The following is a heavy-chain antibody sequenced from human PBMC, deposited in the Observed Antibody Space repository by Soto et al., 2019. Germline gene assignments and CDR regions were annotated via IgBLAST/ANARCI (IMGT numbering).Heavy chain of an antibody. Sequence: GGSLRLSCAASGFTFSSYGMHWVRQAPGKGLEWVAVIWYDGSNKYYADSVKGRFTISRDNSKNTLYLQMNSLRAEDTAVYYCARDESFDWLYYFDYWGQGTLVTVSS. V-gene: IGHV3-33*01. CDR3: ARDESFDWLYYFDY. CDR2: IWYDGSNK. J-gene: IGHJ4*02. CDR1: GFTFSSYG. D-gene: IGHD3-9*01.